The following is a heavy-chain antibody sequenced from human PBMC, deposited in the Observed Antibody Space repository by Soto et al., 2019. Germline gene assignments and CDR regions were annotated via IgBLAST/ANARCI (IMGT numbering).Heavy chain of an antibody. CDR2: ISSSSSYI. CDR3: ARSPPIAVAGTVDY. V-gene: IGHV3-21*01. J-gene: IGHJ4*02. D-gene: IGHD6-19*01. CDR1: GFTFSSYS. Sequence: SGGSLRLSCAASGFTFSSYSMNWVRQAPGKGLEWVSSISSSSSYIYYADSVKGRFTISRDNAKNSLYLQMNSLRAEDTAVYYCARSPPIAVAGTVDYWGQGTLVTVSS.